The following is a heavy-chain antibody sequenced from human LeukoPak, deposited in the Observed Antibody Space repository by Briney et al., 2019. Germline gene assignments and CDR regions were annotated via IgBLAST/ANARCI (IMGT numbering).Heavy chain of an antibody. D-gene: IGHD1-26*01. V-gene: IGHV3-74*01. Sequence: PGGSLRLSCAASGVTFSSYWMQWVRQAPGKGLVWVSRINPDGSSTTYADSVKGRFTISRDNAKNTLYLQMSSLRAEDTAVYYCATQASVGYWGQGTLVTVSS. CDR1: GVTFSSYW. J-gene: IGHJ4*02. CDR3: ATQASVGY. CDR2: INPDGSST.